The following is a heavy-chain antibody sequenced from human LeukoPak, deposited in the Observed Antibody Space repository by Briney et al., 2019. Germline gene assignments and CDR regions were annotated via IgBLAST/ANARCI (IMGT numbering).Heavy chain of an antibody. D-gene: IGHD3-22*01. Sequence: ASVKVSCKASGYTFTGYYMHWVRQAPGQGLEWMGRINPNSGGTNYAQKFQGRVTMTRDTSISTAYMELSRLRSDDTAVYYCARDNDSSGYYNPFDYWGQGTLVTVSS. CDR3: ARDNDSSGYYNPFDY. CDR2: INPNSGGT. CDR1: GYTFTGYY. V-gene: IGHV1-2*06. J-gene: IGHJ4*02.